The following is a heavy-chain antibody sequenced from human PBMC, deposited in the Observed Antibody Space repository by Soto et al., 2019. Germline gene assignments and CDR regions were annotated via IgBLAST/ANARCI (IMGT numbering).Heavy chain of an antibody. CDR1: GGSIISASYS. CDR2: IYSSGST. D-gene: IGHD6-6*01. V-gene: IGHV4-31*11. CDR3: AREDAARIERWFDA. Sequence: SETLSLTCAFSGGSIISASYSWNWIRQSPGRGLEWIGHIYSSGSTYYNPSLKSRVSISVDTSNNQFSLELTSVTAADTAVYFCAREDAARIERWFDAWGQGILVTVSS. J-gene: IGHJ5*02.